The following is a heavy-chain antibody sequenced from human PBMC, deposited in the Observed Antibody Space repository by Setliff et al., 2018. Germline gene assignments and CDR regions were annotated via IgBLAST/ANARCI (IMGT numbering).Heavy chain of an antibody. CDR1: GGSISSHF. CDR3: ARAGLAGRTSSYYYYYYMDV. CDR2: IYYSGST. V-gene: IGHV4-59*06. J-gene: IGHJ6*03. D-gene: IGHD6-6*01. Sequence: SETLSLTCTVSGGSISSHFWGWIRQHPGKGLEWIGYIYYSGSTDYNPSLKSRVTISVDTSKNQFSLKLSSVTAADTAVYYCARAGLAGRTSSYYYYYYMDVWGKGTTVTVSS.